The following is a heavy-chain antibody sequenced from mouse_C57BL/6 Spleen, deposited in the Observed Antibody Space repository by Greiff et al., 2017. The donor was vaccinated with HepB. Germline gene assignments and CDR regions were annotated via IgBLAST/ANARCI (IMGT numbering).Heavy chain of an antibody. CDR1: GYTFTDYY. D-gene: IGHD2-3*01. V-gene: IGHV1-19*01. CDR3: ARDGPDYFDY. J-gene: IGHJ2*01. CDR2: INPYNGGT. Sequence: VQLQQSGPVLVKPGASVKMSCKASGYTFTDYYMNWVKQSHGKSLEWIGVINPYNGGTSYNQKFKGKATLTVDKSSSTAYMELNSLTSEDSAVYYCARDGPDYFDYWGQGTTLTVSS.